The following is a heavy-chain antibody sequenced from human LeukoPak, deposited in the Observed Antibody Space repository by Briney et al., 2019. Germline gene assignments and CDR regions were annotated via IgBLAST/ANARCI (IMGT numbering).Heavy chain of an antibody. V-gene: IGHV1-46*01. D-gene: IGHD3-16*01. J-gene: IGHJ4*02. Sequence: ASVKVSCKASGYTFTSYYMHWVRQAPGQGLEWMGIINPSGGSTSYAQKFQGRVTMTRATSTSTVYMELSSLRSEDTAVYYCARDWPSLVKGGSEPIHPLPTLDYWGQGTLVTVSS. CDR1: GYTFTSYY. CDR2: INPSGGST. CDR3: ARDWPSLVKGGSEPIHPLPTLDY.